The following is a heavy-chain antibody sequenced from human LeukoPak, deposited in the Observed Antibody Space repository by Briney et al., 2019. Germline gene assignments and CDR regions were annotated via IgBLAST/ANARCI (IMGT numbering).Heavy chain of an antibody. Sequence: GGSLKLSCAASGFTFSGSAMHWVRQASGKGLEWVGRIRNKANSYATAYTASVKGRFTISRDDSKNTAYLQMNSLKTEDTAVYYCTRYSSSDNWFDPWGQGTLVTVSS. V-gene: IGHV3-73*01. D-gene: IGHD6-6*01. CDR3: TRYSSSDNWFDP. J-gene: IGHJ5*02. CDR2: IRNKANSYAT. CDR1: GFTFSGSA.